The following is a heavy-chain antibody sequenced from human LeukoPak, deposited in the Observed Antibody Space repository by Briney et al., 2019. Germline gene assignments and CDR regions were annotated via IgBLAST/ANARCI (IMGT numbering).Heavy chain of an antibody. CDR2: IIPIFGTA. CDR1: GGTFSSYA. V-gene: IGHV1-69*05. J-gene: IGHJ4*02. CDR3: ARPRDLCSSSSCPSFDY. Sequence: ASVKVSCKASGGTFSSYAISWVRQAPGQGLEWMGGIIPIFGTANYAQKFQGRVTITTDESTSTAYMELSSLRSEDTAVYYCARPRDLCSSSSCPSFDYWGQGTLVTVSS. D-gene: IGHD2-15*01.